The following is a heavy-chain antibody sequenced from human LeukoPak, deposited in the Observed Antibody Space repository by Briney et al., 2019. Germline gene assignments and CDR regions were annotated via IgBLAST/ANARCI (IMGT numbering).Heavy chain of an antibody. Sequence: SETLSLTCTVSGGSISSYYWSWIRQPPGKGLEWIGYIYYSGSTNYNPSLKSRVTISVDTSKNQFSLKLSSVTAADTAVYYCASVTTVTTCIRFDPWGQGTLVTVSS. CDR2: IYYSGST. CDR3: ASVTTVTTCIRFDP. J-gene: IGHJ5*02. D-gene: IGHD4-11*01. CDR1: GGSISSYY. V-gene: IGHV4-59*01.